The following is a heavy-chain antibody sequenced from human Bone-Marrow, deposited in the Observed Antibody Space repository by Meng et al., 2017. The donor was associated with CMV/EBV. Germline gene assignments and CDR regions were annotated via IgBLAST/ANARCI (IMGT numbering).Heavy chain of an antibody. D-gene: IGHD5-24*01. CDR1: GYTFTGYY. CDR3: ARVEMRGRRYLGMDV. Sequence: ASVKVSCKASGYTFTGYYMHWVRQAPGQGLEWMGWINPNSGGTNYAQKFQGRVTMTRDTSISTAYMELSSLRSEDTAVYYCARVEMRGRRYLGMDVWGQGTTATVSS. J-gene: IGHJ6*02. CDR2: INPNSGGT. V-gene: IGHV1-2*02.